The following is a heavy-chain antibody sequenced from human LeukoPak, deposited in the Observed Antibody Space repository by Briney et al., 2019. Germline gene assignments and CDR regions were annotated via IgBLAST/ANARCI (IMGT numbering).Heavy chain of an antibody. D-gene: IGHD4-17*01. V-gene: IGHV3-21*01. CDR2: ISSSNSYI. CDR1: GFTFSTYT. Sequence: GGSLRLSCAASGFTFSTYTMNWVRQAPGKGLEWVSSISSSNSYIYYADSVEGRFTTSRDNAKNSLYLQMNSLRAEDTAVYYCARPGVENDYGDYANSDYWGQGTLVTVSS. CDR3: ARPGVENDYGDYANSDY. J-gene: IGHJ4*02.